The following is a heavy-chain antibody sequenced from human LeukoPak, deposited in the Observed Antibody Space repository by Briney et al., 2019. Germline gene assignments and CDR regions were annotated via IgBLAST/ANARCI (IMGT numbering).Heavy chain of an antibody. J-gene: IGHJ4*02. CDR3: AKDYAPKAAGDPYYFDY. Sequence: GGSLRLSCAGSGFTFSSYAMSWVRQSPGKGLEWVSAISDSGDGTYYADSVRARFTISRDNSKNTLYLQMNSLRAEDTAVYYCAKDYAPKAAGDPYYFDYWGQGTLVTVSS. V-gene: IGHV3-23*01. CDR1: GFTFSSYA. CDR2: ISDSGDGT. D-gene: IGHD6-13*01.